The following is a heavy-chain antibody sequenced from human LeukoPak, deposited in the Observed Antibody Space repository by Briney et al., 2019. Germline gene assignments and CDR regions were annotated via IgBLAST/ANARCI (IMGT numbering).Heavy chain of an antibody. J-gene: IGHJ4*02. D-gene: IGHD3-22*01. CDR3: ARDPNYHDTSGSIGCNY. V-gene: IGHV1-2*06. CDR2: INPNSGGT. CDR1: GGTFSSYA. Sequence: ASVKVSCKASGGTFSSYAISWVRQAPGQGLEWMGRINPNSGGTNLAQKFQGRVTMIRDTSISTAYMELSRLRFDDTAVYYCARDPNYHDTSGSIGCNYWGQGTLVTVSS.